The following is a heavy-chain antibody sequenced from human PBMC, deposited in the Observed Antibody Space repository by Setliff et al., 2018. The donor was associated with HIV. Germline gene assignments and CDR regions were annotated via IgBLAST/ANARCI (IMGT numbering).Heavy chain of an antibody. Sequence: SETLSLTCTVSGGSMTTYYWNWIRQPPGKGLEWIGYIYFNGDSYYNPSLKSRVSISLDMSKNQISLKLNSLTAADTAVYYCASAGSGTRAPPRYWGQGTLVTVSS. CDR3: ASAGSGTRAPPRY. CDR1: GGSMTTYY. J-gene: IGHJ4*02. CDR2: IYFNGDS. D-gene: IGHD1-1*01. V-gene: IGHV4-59*01.